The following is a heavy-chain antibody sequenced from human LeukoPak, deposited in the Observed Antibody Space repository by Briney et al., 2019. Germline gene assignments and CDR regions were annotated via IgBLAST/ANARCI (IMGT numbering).Heavy chain of an antibody. V-gene: IGHV1-69*05. CDR3: ARASHSSASPYYYYYYMDV. J-gene: IGHJ6*03. D-gene: IGHD3-22*01. CDR1: GGTFSSYA. CDR2: IIPIFGTA. Sequence: SVKVSCKASGGTFSSYAISWVRQAPGEGLERMGRIIPIFGTANYAQKLQDRLTITTDESTSTAYMELSSLRSEDTAVYYCARASHSSASPYYYYYYMDVWGKGTTVTVSS.